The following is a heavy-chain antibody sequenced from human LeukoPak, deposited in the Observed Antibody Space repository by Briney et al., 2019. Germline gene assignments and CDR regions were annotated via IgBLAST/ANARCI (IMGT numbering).Heavy chain of an antibody. CDR1: GGTFSSYD. V-gene: IGHV1-8*03. CDR3: ARSRVGNGDYLFEDV. CDR2: MNPNFGAT. J-gene: IGHJ4*02. D-gene: IGHD4-17*01. Sequence: ASVKVSCKASGGTFSSYDINWVRQATGQGLEWMGWMNPNFGATDYAQKFQGRFTITMDTSINTTYMELSSLRSEDTAVYYCARSRVGNGDYLFEDVWGQGTLVTVSS.